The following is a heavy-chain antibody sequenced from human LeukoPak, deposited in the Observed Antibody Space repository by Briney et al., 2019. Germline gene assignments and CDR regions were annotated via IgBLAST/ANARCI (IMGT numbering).Heavy chain of an antibody. CDR3: VRGGTRYGSGSRFDY. Sequence: PGGSLRLSCAASGLTFSSYWMHWVRQAPGKGLVWVSRISSDGSSTSYADFVKGRFTISRDNAKNSLYLQMNSFRAEDTAVYNCVRGGTRYGSGSRFDYWGQGTLVTVSS. V-gene: IGHV3-74*01. J-gene: IGHJ4*02. D-gene: IGHD3-10*01. CDR1: GLTFSSYW. CDR2: ISSDGSST.